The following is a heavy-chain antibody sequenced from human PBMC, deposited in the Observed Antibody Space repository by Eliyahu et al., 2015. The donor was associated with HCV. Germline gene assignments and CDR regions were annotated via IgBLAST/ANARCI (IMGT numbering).Heavy chain of an antibody. D-gene: IGHD5-18*01. CDR2: INPNSGGT. V-gene: IGHV1-2*02. CDR1: GYTFSDYY. CDR3: ATTRGFTYGYLDY. J-gene: IGHJ4*02. Sequence: QVQVVQSGAEVKKPGASVKVSCKASGYTFSDYYMHWVRQAPGQGLEWMGWINPNSGGTRYAQKFQDRVTLTRDTSINTAYMELTRLRSDDTAIYYCATTRGFTYGYLDYWGQGTQVTVS.